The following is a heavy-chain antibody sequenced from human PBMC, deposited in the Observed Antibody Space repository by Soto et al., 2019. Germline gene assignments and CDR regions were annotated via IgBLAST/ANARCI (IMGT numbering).Heavy chain of an antibody. J-gene: IGHJ6*02. CDR2: IYYSGTS. V-gene: IGHV4-59*01. Sequence: SETLSLTCTVSGGSLSGYYWSWIRQPPGGGLEWIGYIYYSGTSNYNPSLKSRVTISEDTSKNQFSLKLSSVTAADTAVYYCARSDYYYYGMDVWGQGTTVTVSS. CDR1: GGSLSGYY. CDR3: ARSDYYYYGMDV.